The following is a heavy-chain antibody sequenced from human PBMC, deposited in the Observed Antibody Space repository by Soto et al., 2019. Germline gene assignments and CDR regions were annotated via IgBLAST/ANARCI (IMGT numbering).Heavy chain of an antibody. J-gene: IGHJ3*02. Sequence: EVQLVESGGVLVQPGGSLRLSCAASGFTFSSYWMHWVRQAPGKGLVWVSRINSDGSTISYADSVKGRFTISRDNAKNTLYLQMSSLRAEDPAVYYCARDGGRPRSFDIWGKGTLVTVS. CDR2: INSDGSTI. CDR1: GFTFSSYW. CDR3: ARDGGRPRSFDI. D-gene: IGHD3-16*01. V-gene: IGHV3-74*01.